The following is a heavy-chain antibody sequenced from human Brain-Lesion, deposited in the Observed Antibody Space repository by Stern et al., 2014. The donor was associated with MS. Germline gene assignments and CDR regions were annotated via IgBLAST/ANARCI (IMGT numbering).Heavy chain of an antibody. CDR1: GGSISSSSYY. V-gene: IGHV4-39*01. CDR3: AKLWLGELPESPFDY. CDR2: IYYRGST. Sequence: QVQLVQSGPGLVKPSETLSLTCTVSGGSISSSSYYWGWIRQPPGKGLEWIGSIYYRGSTYYNPPLKSRVTISMDTPKNQFSLRLSSVTAADTAVYFCAKLWLGELPESPFDYWGQGTLVTVSS. J-gene: IGHJ4*02. D-gene: IGHD3-10*01.